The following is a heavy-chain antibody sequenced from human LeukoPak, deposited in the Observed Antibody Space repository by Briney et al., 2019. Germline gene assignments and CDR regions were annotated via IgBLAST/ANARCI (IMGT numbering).Heavy chain of an antibody. V-gene: IGHV3-21*01. CDR2: ISSSSSYI. CDR1: GFXFSSYS. Sequence: GGSLRLSCAASGFXFSSYSINWVRQAPGKGREWVSSISSSSSYIYYADSVKGRFTISRDNAKNSLYLQMNSLRAEDTAVYYCARYHSSSWYYNYWGQGTLVTVSS. J-gene: IGHJ4*02. D-gene: IGHD6-13*01. CDR3: ARYHSSSWYYNY.